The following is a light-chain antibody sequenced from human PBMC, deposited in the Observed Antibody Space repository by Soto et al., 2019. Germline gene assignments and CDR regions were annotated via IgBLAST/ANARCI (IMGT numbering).Light chain of an antibody. Sequence: SALPQPASVSGPPGQSFTISCTGTSSDVGAYKYVSWFQQHPGKAPKLMIYEVTNRPSGVSNRFSGSKSGNTASLTISGLQPEDEADYYCSSYSTSSTHVFGTGTKVTVL. J-gene: IGLJ1*01. CDR2: EVT. CDR3: SSYSTSSTHV. CDR1: SSDVGAYKY. V-gene: IGLV2-14*03.